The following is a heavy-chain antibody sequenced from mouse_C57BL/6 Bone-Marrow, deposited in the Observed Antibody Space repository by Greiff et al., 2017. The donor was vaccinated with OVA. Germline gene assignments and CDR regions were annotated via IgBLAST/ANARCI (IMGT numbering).Heavy chain of an antibody. V-gene: IGHV1-76*01. J-gene: IGHJ4*01. CDR2: IYPGSGNT. Sequence: VRLQQSGAELVRPGASVKLSCKASGYTFTDYYINWVKQRPGQGLEWIARIYPGSGNTYYNEKFKGKATLTAEKSSSTAYMQLSSLTSEDSAVYFCARGIYYGSSYDYAMDYWGQGTSVTVSS. D-gene: IGHD1-1*01. CDR3: ARGIYYGSSYDYAMDY. CDR1: GYTFTDYY.